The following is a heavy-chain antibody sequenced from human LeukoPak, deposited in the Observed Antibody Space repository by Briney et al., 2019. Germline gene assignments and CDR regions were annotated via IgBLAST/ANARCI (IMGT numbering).Heavy chain of an antibody. CDR2: INPNSGGT. Sequence: ASVKVSCKASGYTFTGYYMHWVRQAPGQGLEWMGWINPNSGGTNYAQKFQGRVTMTRDTSISTAYMELSRLRSDDTAVYYCARGARDPYYYYYYYMDVWGKGTTVTVSS. CDR3: ARGARDPYYYYYYYMDV. J-gene: IGHJ6*03. V-gene: IGHV1-2*02. D-gene: IGHD2-21*02. CDR1: GYTFTGYY.